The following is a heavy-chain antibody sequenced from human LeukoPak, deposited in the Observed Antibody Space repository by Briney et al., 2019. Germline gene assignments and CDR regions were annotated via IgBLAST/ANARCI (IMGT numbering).Heavy chain of an antibody. J-gene: IGHJ4*02. CDR2: IYSSGST. CDR1: GVSISSSNYY. Sequence: SETLSLTCIVSGVSISSSNYYWGWIRQPPGKGLEWIGNIYSSGSTYYNPSLKSRVTISVDTSKNQFSLKLSSVTAADTAVYYCASGDIVVVPAASAFDYWGQGTLVTVSS. D-gene: IGHD2-2*01. CDR3: ASGDIVVVPAASAFDY. V-gene: IGHV4-39*01.